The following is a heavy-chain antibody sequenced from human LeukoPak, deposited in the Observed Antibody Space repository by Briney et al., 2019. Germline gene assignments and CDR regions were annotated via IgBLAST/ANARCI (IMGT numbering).Heavy chain of an antibody. V-gene: IGHV3-30*02. D-gene: IGHD6-19*01. CDR3: SKRSSGWYQFYYYYYMDV. Sequence: GGSLRLSCAASGFTFSSYEMNWVRQAPGKGLEWVAFIRYDGSNKYYADSVKGRFTISRDNSKNTLYLQMNSLRAEDTAVYYCSKRSSGWYQFYYYYYMDVWGKGTTVTVSS. J-gene: IGHJ6*03. CDR1: GFTFSSYE. CDR2: IRYDGSNK.